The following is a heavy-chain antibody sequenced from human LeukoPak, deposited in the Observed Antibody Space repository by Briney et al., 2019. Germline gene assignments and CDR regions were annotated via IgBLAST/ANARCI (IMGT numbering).Heavy chain of an antibody. Sequence: GGSLRLSCAVSGFTFSSYAMNWVRQAPGKGLEWVSGISRSGAGTYYADSVKGRFTISRDNSKNTLYLQMNSLRAEDTAVYYCAKMVREFYTISYYFDYWGQGTLVTVS. V-gene: IGHV3-23*01. CDR3: AKMVREFYTISYYFDY. CDR1: GFTFSSYA. J-gene: IGHJ4*02. D-gene: IGHD2-8*01. CDR2: ISRSGAGT.